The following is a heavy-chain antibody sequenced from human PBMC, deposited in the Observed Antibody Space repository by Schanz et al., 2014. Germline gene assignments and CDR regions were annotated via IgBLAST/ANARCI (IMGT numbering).Heavy chain of an antibody. D-gene: IGHD6-19*01. Sequence: QVQLVESGGGVVQPGRSLRLSCATSGFTFSGYGMHWVRQAPGKGLEWVAIISYDGRHKNYADSVKGRFTISRDNSKNTLHLQMNSLRVEDTAVYYCARDRVQYSSGWYSDSWGQGTLVTVSS. CDR3: ARDRVQYSSGWYSDS. CDR2: ISYDGRHK. CDR1: GFTFSGYG. V-gene: IGHV3-30*03. J-gene: IGHJ4*02.